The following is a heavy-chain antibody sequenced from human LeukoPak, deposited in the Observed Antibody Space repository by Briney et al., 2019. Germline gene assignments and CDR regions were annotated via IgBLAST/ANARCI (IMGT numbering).Heavy chain of an antibody. D-gene: IGHD5-24*01. CDR2: IYISGST. CDR1: GGSISSYY. J-gene: IGHJ4*02. CDR3: ARGARAGYNLEPFDY. V-gene: IGHV4-4*07. Sequence: PSETLSLTCTVSGGSISSYYWNWIRQPAGKGLEWIGLIYISGSTNYNPSLKSRVTMSVDTSKNQFSLKLSSVTAADTAVYYCARGARAGYNLEPFDYWGQGTLVTVSS.